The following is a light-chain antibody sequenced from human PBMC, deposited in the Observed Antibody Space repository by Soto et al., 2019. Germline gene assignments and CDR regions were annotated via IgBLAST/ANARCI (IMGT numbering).Light chain of an antibody. Sequence: ELVLTHSPGTMSLSPGERATLSCRASQSVSSSYLAWYQQKPGQAPRLLIYGASSRATGIPDRFSGSGSGTDFTLTISRLEPEDFAVYYCQQYDSSPRTFGQGTKVDI. V-gene: IGKV3-20*01. CDR1: QSVSSSY. J-gene: IGKJ1*01. CDR3: QQYDSSPRT. CDR2: GAS.